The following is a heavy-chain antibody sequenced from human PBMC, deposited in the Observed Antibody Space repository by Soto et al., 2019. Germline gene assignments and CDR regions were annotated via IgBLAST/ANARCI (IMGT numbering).Heavy chain of an antibody. D-gene: IGHD3-10*01. CDR1: GGSISSSNW. J-gene: IGHJ6*02. V-gene: IGHV4-4*02. Sequence: SSETLSLTCAVSGGSISSSNWWGWVRQPPGKGLEWIGEIYHSGSTNYNPSLKSRVTISVDKSKNQFSLKLSSVTAADTAVYYCARTMVRGVIAYYGMDVWGQGTTVTVSS. CDR3: ARTMVRGVIAYYGMDV. CDR2: IYHSGST.